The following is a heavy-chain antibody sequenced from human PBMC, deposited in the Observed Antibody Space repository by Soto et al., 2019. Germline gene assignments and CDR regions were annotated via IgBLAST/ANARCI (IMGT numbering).Heavy chain of an antibody. CDR2: ISSSSSYI. J-gene: IGHJ4*02. D-gene: IGHD6-13*01. V-gene: IGHV3-21*01. Sequence: EVQLVESGGGLVKPGGSLRLSCAASGFTFSSYSMNWVRQAPGKGLEWVSSISSSSSYIYYADSVKCRISISRDNAKNSLDLQVNSLRAEDTAVYSCAREGIAAALDYWGQGTLVTVSS. CDR3: AREGIAAALDY. CDR1: GFTFSSYS.